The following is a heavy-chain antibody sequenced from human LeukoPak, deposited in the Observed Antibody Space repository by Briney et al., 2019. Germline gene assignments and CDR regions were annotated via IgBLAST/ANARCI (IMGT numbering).Heavy chain of an antibody. J-gene: IGHJ4*02. CDR3: ARSDFSGASGSYDY. Sequence: RSLRLSCAASGFTFSSYAMHWVRQAPGKGLEWVAVISYDGSNKYYADSVKGRFTISRDNSKNTLYLQMNSLRAEDTAVYYCARSDFSGASGSYDYWGQGTLVTVSS. D-gene: IGHD1-26*01. CDR2: ISYDGSNK. V-gene: IGHV3-30-3*01. CDR1: GFTFSSYA.